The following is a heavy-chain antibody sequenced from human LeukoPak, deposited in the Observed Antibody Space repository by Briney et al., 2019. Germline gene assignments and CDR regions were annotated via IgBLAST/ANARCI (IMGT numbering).Heavy chain of an antibody. CDR2: VNHSGYT. CDR1: GGSISSYY. V-gene: IGHV4-34*01. CDR3: ARQLYGSDY. J-gene: IGHJ4*02. Sequence: SETLSLTCTVSGGSISSYYWSWIRQSPEKGLEWIGEVNHSGYTNYNPSLKGRVTISVDTSKNQFSLKLSSVTAADTAVYYCARQLYGSDYWGQGTLVTVSP. D-gene: IGHD4-17*01.